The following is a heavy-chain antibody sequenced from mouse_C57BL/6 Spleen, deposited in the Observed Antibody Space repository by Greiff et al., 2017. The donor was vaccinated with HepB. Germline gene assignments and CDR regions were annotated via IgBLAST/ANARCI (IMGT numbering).Heavy chain of an antibody. Sequence: EVQVVESEGGLVQPGSSMKLSCTASGFTFSDYYMAWVRQVPEKGLEWVANINYDGSSTYYLDSLKSRFIISRDNAKNILYLQMSSLKSEDTATYYCAREGYDYDGWYFDVWGTGTTVTVSS. D-gene: IGHD2-4*01. CDR1: GFTFSDYY. V-gene: IGHV5-16*01. CDR2: INYDGSST. J-gene: IGHJ1*03. CDR3: AREGYDYDGWYFDV.